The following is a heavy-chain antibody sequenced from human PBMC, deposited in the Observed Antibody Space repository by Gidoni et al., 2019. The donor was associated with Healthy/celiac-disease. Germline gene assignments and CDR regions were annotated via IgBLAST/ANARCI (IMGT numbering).Heavy chain of an antibody. J-gene: IGHJ4*02. CDR1: GGSISSGDYY. Sequence: QVQLQESGPGLVKPSQTLSLTCTVSGGSISSGDYYWSWIRQPPGKGLEWIGYIYYSGSTYYNPSLKSRVTISVDTSKNQFSLKLSSVTAADTAVYYCARGERITIFGVVTHFDYWGQGTLVTVSS. CDR2: IYYSGST. V-gene: IGHV4-30-4*01. CDR3: ARGERITIFGVVTHFDY. D-gene: IGHD3-3*01.